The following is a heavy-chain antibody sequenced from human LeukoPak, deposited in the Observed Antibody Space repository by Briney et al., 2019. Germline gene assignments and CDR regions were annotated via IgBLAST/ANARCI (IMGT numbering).Heavy chain of an antibody. CDR2: IYSSAST. D-gene: IGHD5-18*01. J-gene: IGHJ4*02. V-gene: IGHV4-59*01. CDR3: ARGYGYYFES. Sequence: SETLSLTCTVSGDSISSYYWNWLRQPPGKGLEWIGYIYSSASTNYNPSFKSRVTISVDTSRNQFSLKLSSVTTADTAVYYCARGYGYYFESWGQGTLVTVSS. CDR1: GDSISSYY.